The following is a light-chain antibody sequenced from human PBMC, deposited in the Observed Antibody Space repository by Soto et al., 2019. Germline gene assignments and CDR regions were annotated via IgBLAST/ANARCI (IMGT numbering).Light chain of an antibody. CDR2: DAS. J-gene: IGKJ5*01. CDR1: QGISSA. CDR3: KQFKSYPLT. Sequence: AIQLTQSPSSLSASVGDRVTITCRASQGISSALDWYQQKPGKAPKLLIYDASSLESGVPSRFSGSGSGTDFTLNISSLQPEDYATYYCKQFKSYPLTFGQGTRLQIK. V-gene: IGKV1-13*02.